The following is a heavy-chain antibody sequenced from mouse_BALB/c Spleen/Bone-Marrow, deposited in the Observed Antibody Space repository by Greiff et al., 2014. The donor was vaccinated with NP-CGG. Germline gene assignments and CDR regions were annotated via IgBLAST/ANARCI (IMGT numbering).Heavy chain of an antibody. V-gene: IGHV1-87*01. CDR1: GYPFTSYW. CDR2: IYPGDGDT. CDR3: AREGWDEDYAMDY. Sequence: QVQLQQPGAELARPGASVKLSCKASGYPFTSYWMQWVKQRPGQGLEWIGAIYPGDGDTRYTQKFKGKATLTADKSSSTAYMQLSSLASEDSAVYYCAREGWDEDYAMDYWGQGTSVTVSS. D-gene: IGHD4-1*01. J-gene: IGHJ4*01.